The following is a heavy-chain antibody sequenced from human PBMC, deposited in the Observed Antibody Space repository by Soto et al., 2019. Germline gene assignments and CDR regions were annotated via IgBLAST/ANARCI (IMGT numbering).Heavy chain of an antibody. CDR1: GGSVSSGSYY. V-gene: IGHV4-61*01. CDR3: ARGYDFWSGYYTGSSWFDP. J-gene: IGHJ5*02. CDR2: IYYSGST. Sequence: SETLSLTCTVSGGSVSSGSYYWSWIRQPPGKGLEWIGYIYYSGSTNYNPSLKSRVTISVDTSKNQFSLKLSSVTAADTAVYYCARGYDFWSGYYTGSSWFDPWGQGTLVTVS. D-gene: IGHD3-3*01.